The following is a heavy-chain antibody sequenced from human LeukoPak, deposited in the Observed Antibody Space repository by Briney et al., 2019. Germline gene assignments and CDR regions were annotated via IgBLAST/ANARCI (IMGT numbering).Heavy chain of an antibody. Sequence: ASVTVSCKSSGYTFTGYYMHWVRQAPRPGMEWMGWINPNSGGTNYAQHFLSRVTMIRDTSFSTAYMELSRSITDATAVYYCARDQSRNYMDVWGQGTTVTVSS. CDR2: INPNSGGT. D-gene: IGHD6-13*01. J-gene: IGHJ6*03. CDR3: ARDQSRNYMDV. CDR1: GYTFTGYY. V-gene: IGHV1-2*02.